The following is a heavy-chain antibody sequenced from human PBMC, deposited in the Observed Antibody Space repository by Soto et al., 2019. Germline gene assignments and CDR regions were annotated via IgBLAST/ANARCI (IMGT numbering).Heavy chain of an antibody. CDR1: GGTFSSYA. J-gene: IGHJ4*02. V-gene: IGHV1-69*13. D-gene: IGHD6-19*01. CDR2: IIPIFGTA. Sequence: ASVKVSCKASGGTFSSYAISWVRQAPGQGLEWMGGIIPIFGTANYAQKFQGRVTITADESTSTAYMELSSLRSEDTAVYYCARTNTSVIAVAGTDYWGQGTLVTVSS. CDR3: ARTNTSVIAVAGTDY.